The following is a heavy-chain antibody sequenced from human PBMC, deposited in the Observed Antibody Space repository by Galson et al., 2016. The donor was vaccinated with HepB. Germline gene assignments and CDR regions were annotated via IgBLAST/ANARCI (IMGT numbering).Heavy chain of an antibody. Sequence: CAISGDSVTNDETTWSWIRQSPSRGLEWLGRTYYRSQWFNEYTVSVKSRITINSDTSRNQFPLQLDSVTPDDTAAYFCTRGYMQTGMNVWGQGTTVTVSS. V-gene: IGHV6-1*01. CDR3: TRGYMQTGMNV. D-gene: IGHD5-18*01. CDR2: TYYRSQWFN. J-gene: IGHJ6*02. CDR1: GDSVTNDETT.